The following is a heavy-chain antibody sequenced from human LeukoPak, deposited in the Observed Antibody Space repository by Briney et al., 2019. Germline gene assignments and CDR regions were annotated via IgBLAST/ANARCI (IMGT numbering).Heavy chain of an antibody. V-gene: IGHV4-59*01. CDR2: IYYSGST. Sequence: SETLSLTCTVSGGSISSYYWSWIRQPPGKGLERIGYIYYSGSTNYNPSLKSRVTISVDTSKNQFSLKLSSVTAADTAVYYCARSGYDFWSGYSHNWFDPWGQGTLVTVSS. CDR3: ARSGYDFWSGYSHNWFDP. CDR1: GGSISSYY. J-gene: IGHJ5*02. D-gene: IGHD3-3*01.